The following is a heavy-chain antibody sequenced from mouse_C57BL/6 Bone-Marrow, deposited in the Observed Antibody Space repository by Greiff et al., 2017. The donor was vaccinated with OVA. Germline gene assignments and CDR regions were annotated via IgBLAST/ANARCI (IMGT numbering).Heavy chain of an antibody. V-gene: IGHV5-12*01. CDR1: GFTFSDYY. CDR2: ISNGGGST. D-gene: IGHD4-1*01. Sequence: EVQLMESGGGLVQPGGSLKLSCAASGFTFSDYYMYWVRQTPEKRLEWVAYISNGGGSTYYPDTVQGRFTITRDNAKNNLFLQMSLLKSEGAAMYYCANLGLDFDYWGQGTTLTVSS. J-gene: IGHJ2*01. CDR3: ANLGLDFDY.